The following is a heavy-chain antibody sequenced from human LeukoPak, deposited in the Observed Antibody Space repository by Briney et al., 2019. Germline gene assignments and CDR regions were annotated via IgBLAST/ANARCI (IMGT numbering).Heavy chain of an antibody. Sequence: GGSLRLSCAPSGVTFRSDAISWGRQAPGKGLEWVSTLSGGGATTYYADSVRGRFTISRDNSKNTLYLQMNSLRDEDAAVYYCEVEAPHFVYWGQGTLLTVSS. CDR1: GVTFRSDA. CDR3: EVEAPHFVY. J-gene: IGHJ4*02. V-gene: IGHV3-23*01. CDR2: LSGGGATT.